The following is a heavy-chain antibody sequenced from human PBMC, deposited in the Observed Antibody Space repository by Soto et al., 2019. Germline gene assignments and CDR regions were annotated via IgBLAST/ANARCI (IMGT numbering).Heavy chain of an antibody. V-gene: IGHV4-31*03. D-gene: IGHD2-21*01. CDR2: TYYTGTT. Sequence: QVQLQESGPGLVQPSQTLSLTCTVSGDPISSGGDFWTWIRQHPGKGLEWIGNTYYTGTTYYNPSLKSRVSISVDTSKNQFSLKLTSVTAADTAIYYCARDRVRRDNKPYGMDVWGQGTTVTVSS. CDR1: GDPISSGGDF. J-gene: IGHJ6*02. CDR3: ARDRVRRDNKPYGMDV.